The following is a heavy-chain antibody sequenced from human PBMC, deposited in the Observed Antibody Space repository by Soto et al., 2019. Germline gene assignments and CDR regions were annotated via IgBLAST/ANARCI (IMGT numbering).Heavy chain of an antibody. CDR2: TYYRSKWYY. CDR3: GRGYEIDI. D-gene: IGHD3-16*01. J-gene: IGHJ3*02. CDR1: GDSVSSNSAA. V-gene: IGHV6-1*01. Sequence: SQTLSLTCAISGDSVSSNSAAWNWIRQSPSRGLEWLGRTYYRSKWYYDYAISVKSRITINVDTSKNQLSLQLNSVTPEDTAVYYCGRGYEIDIWGQGTMVTVSS.